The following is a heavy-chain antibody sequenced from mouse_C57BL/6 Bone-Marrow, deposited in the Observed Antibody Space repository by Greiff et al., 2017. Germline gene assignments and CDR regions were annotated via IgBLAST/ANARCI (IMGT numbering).Heavy chain of an antibody. J-gene: IGHJ3*01. D-gene: IGHD2-1*01. CDR2: ISNGGGST. Sequence: EVQGVESGGGLVQPGGSLKLSCAASGFTFSDYYMYWVRQTPEKRLEWVAYISNGGGSTYYPDTVKGRFTISRDNAKNTLYLQRGRLKSEDTAMYYCASHGNLFAYWGQGTLVTVSA. CDR1: GFTFSDYY. CDR3: ASHGNLFAY. V-gene: IGHV5-12*01.